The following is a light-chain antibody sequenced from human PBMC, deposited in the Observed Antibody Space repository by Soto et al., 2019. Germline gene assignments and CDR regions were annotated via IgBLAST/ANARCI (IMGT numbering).Light chain of an antibody. V-gene: IGKV1-39*01. J-gene: IGKJ1*01. CDR2: AAS. Sequence: DIQMTQYPSSLSASVGDRVTITCRASQSISSYLNWYQQKPGKAPKLLIYAASSLQSGVPSRFSGSGSGTDFTLTISSLQPEDFATYYCQQSYSTPRTFGQGTMVEIK. CDR3: QQSYSTPRT. CDR1: QSISSY.